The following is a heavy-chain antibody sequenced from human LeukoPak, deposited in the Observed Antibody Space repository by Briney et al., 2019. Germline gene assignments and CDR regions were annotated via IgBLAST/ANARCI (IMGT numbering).Heavy chain of an antibody. CDR2: IYYSGST. V-gene: IGHV4-39*01. D-gene: IGHD3-22*01. J-gene: IGHJ5*02. Sequence: SETLSLTCTVSGGSISSSSYYWGWIRQPPGKGLEWLGSIYYSGSTYYNPSLKSRVTISVDTSKNQFSMKLSSVTAADTAVYYCARGKDSSGYYYSTNNWFDPWGQGTLVTVSS. CDR3: ARGKDSSGYYYSTNNWFDP. CDR1: GGSISSSSYY.